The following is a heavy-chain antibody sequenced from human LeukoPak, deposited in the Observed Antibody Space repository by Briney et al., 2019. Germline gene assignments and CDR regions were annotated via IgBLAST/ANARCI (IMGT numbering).Heavy chain of an antibody. J-gene: IGHJ4*02. CDR2: ISWDGYST. CDR1: GFTFDDYA. CDR3: AKSVYGSGSYPPDY. D-gene: IGHD3-10*01. Sequence: PGGSLRLSCAASGFTFDDYAMHWVRQAPGKGLEWVSLISWDGYSTYYADSVKGRFTISRDNRKNSLYLQMNSLRAEDTALYYCAKSVYGSGSYPPDYWGQGTLVTVSS. V-gene: IGHV3-43D*03.